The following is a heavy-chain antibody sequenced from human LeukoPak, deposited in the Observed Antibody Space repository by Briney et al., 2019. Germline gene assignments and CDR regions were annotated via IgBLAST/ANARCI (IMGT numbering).Heavy chain of an antibody. D-gene: IGHD6-19*01. J-gene: IGHJ4*02. CDR2: IQYDVSSI. Sequence: PGGSLRLSCAASGFIFSNYSMHWVRQAPGKGLEWVTFIQYDVSSIYYADSVKGRFTISRDNSKNTVYLQMNSLRPEDTAVYYCVQEAGAVAGRFDHWGQGTLATVSS. CDR1: GFIFSNYS. V-gene: IGHV3-30*02. CDR3: VQEAGAVAGRFDH.